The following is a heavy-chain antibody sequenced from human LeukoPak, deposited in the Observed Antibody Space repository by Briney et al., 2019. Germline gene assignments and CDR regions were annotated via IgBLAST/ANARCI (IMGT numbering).Heavy chain of an antibody. J-gene: IGHJ5*02. Sequence: ETLSLTCAVYGGSFSGYYWSWIRQPPGKGLEWVANIKQDGSEKYYVDSVKGRFTISRDNAKNSLYLQMNSLRAEDTAVYYCAKDNPEDIVVVVAATLVVWFDPWGQGTLVTVSS. CDR2: IKQDGSEK. CDR1: GGSFSGYY. V-gene: IGHV3-7*03. D-gene: IGHD2-15*01. CDR3: AKDNPEDIVVVVAATLVVWFDP.